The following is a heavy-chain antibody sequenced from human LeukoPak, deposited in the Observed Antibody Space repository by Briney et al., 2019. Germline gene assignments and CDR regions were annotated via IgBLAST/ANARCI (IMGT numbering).Heavy chain of an antibody. D-gene: IGHD6-13*01. CDR1: GGSISSYY. Sequence: SETLSLTCTVSGGSISSYYWSWIRQPPGKGLEWIGYIYYSGSTNYNPSLKSRVTISVDTSKNQFSLKLSSVTAADTAVYYCARGDGITGSWPYWGQGTLVTVSS. J-gene: IGHJ4*02. V-gene: IGHV4-59*08. CDR2: IYYSGST. CDR3: ARGDGITGSWPY.